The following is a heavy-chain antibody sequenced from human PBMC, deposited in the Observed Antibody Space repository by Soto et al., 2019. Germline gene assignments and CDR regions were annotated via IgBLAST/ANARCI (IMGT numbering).Heavy chain of an antibody. V-gene: IGHV4-34*01. J-gene: IGHJ4*02. CDR2: INHSGST. CDR1: GGSFSGYY. D-gene: IGHD5-18*01. Sequence: QVQLQQWGAGLLKPSETLSLTCAVYGGSFSGYYWSWIRQPPGKGLEWIGEINHSGSTNYNPSLKMRVTISVDTSKNQFPHKLRSVTAANTAVYYCARALIRGYSYGYGYWGQGTLVTVSS. CDR3: ARALIRGYSYGYGY.